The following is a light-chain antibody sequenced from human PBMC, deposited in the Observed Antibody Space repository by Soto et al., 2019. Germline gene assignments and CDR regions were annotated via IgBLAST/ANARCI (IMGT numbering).Light chain of an antibody. CDR2: EVS. J-gene: IGLJ2*01. CDR3: SSYAGSNKVV. Sequence: QSALTQPPSASGSAGRSVTISCTGASSDVGGYNYVSWYQQQPGKAPKLMIYEVSKRPSGVPDRFSGSKSGNTASLTVSGLQAEDETDYYCSSYAGSNKVVFGGGTKLTV. CDR1: SSDVGGYNY. V-gene: IGLV2-8*01.